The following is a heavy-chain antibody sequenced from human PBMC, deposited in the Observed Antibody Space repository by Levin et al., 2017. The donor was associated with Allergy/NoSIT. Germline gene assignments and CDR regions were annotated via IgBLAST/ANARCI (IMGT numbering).Heavy chain of an antibody. CDR1: GGSISSYY. J-gene: IGHJ3*02. D-gene: IGHD6-19*01. CDR2: IYYSGST. CDR3: ARDTTVAGEDAFDI. V-gene: IGHV4-59*01. Sequence: SETLSLTCTVSGGSISSYYWSWIRQPPGKGLEWIGYIYYSGSTNYNPSLKSRVTISVDTSKNQFSLKLSSVTAADTAVYYCARDTTVAGEDAFDIWGQGTMVTVSS.